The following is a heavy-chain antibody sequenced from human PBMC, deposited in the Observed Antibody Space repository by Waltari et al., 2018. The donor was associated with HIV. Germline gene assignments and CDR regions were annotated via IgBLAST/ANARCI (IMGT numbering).Heavy chain of an antibody. D-gene: IGHD3-9*01. CDR1: GFTLTTYA. J-gene: IGHJ4*02. Sequence: QVQLVESGGGVVQPGGSLRLSCAASGFTLTTYAMHWVRQAPGKGLEWVAFVRYDGSNKYYAESVKGRFTISRDNSKNTLYLQMNSLRADDTAVYYCARDPSPPILYDILTGYYFDYWGQGTLVTVSS. CDR3: ARDPSPPILYDILTGYYFDY. CDR2: VRYDGSNK. V-gene: IGHV3-30*02.